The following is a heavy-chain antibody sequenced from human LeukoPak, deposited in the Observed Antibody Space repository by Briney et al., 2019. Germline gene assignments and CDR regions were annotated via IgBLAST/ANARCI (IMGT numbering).Heavy chain of an antibody. J-gene: IGHJ4*02. D-gene: IGHD2-21*02. CDR3: ARATVTDILLGY. V-gene: IGHV3-7*05. CDR2: IKQDGSDK. Sequence: GGSLRLSCAASGFTFSSYSMNWIRQAPGKGLEWVANIKQDGSDKKYVDSVKGRFTISRDNAKNSLYLQMNSLRAEDTAVYYCARATVTDILLGYWGQGTLVTVSS. CDR1: GFTFSSYS.